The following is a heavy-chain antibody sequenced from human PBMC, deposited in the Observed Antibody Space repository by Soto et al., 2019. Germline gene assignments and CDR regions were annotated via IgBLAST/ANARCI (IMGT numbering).Heavy chain of an antibody. CDR2: IYYSGNT. J-gene: IGHJ6*02. V-gene: IGHV4-39*01. D-gene: IGHD1-1*01. Sequence: PSETLSLTCTVSGGSISSSSSYWGWIRQPPGKGLEWVGSIYYSGNTYYNPSLRGRVSISVDTSKNQFSLKLSSVTAADTAVYYCARCGMGMDVWGQGTTVTVSS. CDR1: GGSISSSSSY. CDR3: ARCGMGMDV.